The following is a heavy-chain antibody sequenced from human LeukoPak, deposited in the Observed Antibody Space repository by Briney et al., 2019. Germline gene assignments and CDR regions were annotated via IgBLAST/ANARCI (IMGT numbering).Heavy chain of an antibody. CDR1: GYTFTSYD. CDR3: ARGRRDWNYSGGKLLDY. J-gene: IGHJ4*02. D-gene: IGHD1-7*01. Sequence: ASVKVSCKASGYTFTSYDINWMRQATGQGLEWMGWMNPNSGNTGYAQKFQGRVTMTRNTSISTAYMELSSLRSEDTAVYYCARGRRDWNYSGGKLLDYWGQGTLVTVSS. V-gene: IGHV1-8*01. CDR2: MNPNSGNT.